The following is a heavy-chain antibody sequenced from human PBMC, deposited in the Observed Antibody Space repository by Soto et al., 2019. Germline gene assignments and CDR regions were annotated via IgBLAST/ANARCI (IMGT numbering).Heavy chain of an antibody. CDR2: ISSSSSYI. V-gene: IGHV3-21*01. D-gene: IGHD6-13*01. CDR3: ARMRAAGRYGMDV. CDR1: GFTFSSYS. J-gene: IGHJ6*02. Sequence: PGGSLRLSCAASGFTFSSYSMNWVRQAPGQGLAWVSSISSSSSYIYYADSVKGRFTISRDNAKNSLYLQMNSLRAEDTAVYYCARMRAAGRYGMDVWGQGTTVTVSS.